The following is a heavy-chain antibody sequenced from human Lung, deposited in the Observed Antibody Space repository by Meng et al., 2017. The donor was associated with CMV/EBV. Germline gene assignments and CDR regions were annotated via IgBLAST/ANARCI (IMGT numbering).Heavy chain of an antibody. Sequence: GESLKISCAASGFTFSRYAFHWVRQAPGKGLEWVAVISFDGGTRYYADSVKGRFTISRDSSRNSLYLQLNSLRPEDTAVYYCAREYGSSSAVDYWGQGTLVXVSS. J-gene: IGHJ4*02. CDR2: ISFDGGTR. CDR3: AREYGSSSAVDY. D-gene: IGHD6-6*01. V-gene: IGHV3-30*14. CDR1: GFTFSRYA.